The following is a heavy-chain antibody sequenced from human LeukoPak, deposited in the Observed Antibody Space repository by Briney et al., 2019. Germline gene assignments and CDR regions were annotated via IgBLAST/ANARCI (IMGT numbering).Heavy chain of an antibody. J-gene: IGHJ4*01. D-gene: IGHD3-22*01. Sequence: ASETLSLTCTVSGASINNNFWTWIRQPPGKGLEWIGYIYSSGSANYNPSLKSRVIISGDTSKSQISLNLTSVTAADTAVYFCARHRDYYDTWGHGTLVTVSS. CDR1: GASINNNF. CDR3: ARHRDYYDT. V-gene: IGHV4-59*08. CDR2: IYSSGSA.